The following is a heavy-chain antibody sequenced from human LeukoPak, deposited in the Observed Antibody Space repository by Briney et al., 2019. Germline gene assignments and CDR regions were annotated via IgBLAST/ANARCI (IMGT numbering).Heavy chain of an antibody. CDR1: GYTFSSYS. CDR2: ISSSSSYI. Sequence: GGSLRLSCAASGYTFSSYSMNWVRQAPGKGLEWVSSISSSSSYIYYADSVKGRFTISRDNSKNTLYLQMNSLRAEDTAVYYCAKSIPRNMVRGAAGDYWGQGTLVTVSS. CDR3: AKSIPRNMVRGAAGDY. J-gene: IGHJ4*02. D-gene: IGHD3-10*01. V-gene: IGHV3-21*04.